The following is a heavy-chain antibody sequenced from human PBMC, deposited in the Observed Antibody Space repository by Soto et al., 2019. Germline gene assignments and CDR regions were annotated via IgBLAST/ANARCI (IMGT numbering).Heavy chain of an antibody. CDR2: IYHSGIT. CDR1: GAYISNYY. J-gene: IGHJ6*02. Sequence: SETLSLTCTVSGAYISNYYWSWIRQPPGKGLEWIGYIYHSGITSYNPSLKSRVTISVDTSENQVSLKLTFVTAADTAVYYCARQKDPYYYGMDVWGQGTTVTVSS. CDR3: ARQKDPYYYGMDV. V-gene: IGHV4-59*08.